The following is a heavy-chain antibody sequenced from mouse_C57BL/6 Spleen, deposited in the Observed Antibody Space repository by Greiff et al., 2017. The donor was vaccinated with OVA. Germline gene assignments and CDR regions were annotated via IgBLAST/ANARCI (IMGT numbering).Heavy chain of an antibody. CDR1: GYTFTSYW. Sequence: VQLQQPGAELVKPGASVKLSCKASGYTFTSYWMQWVKQRPGQGLEWIGEIDPSDSYTNYNQKFKGKATLTVDTSSSTAYMQLSSLTSEDSAVYYCARGSQSYAMDYWGQGTLVTVSS. CDR3: ARGSQSYAMDY. CDR2: IDPSDSYT. J-gene: IGHJ4*01. V-gene: IGHV1-50*01.